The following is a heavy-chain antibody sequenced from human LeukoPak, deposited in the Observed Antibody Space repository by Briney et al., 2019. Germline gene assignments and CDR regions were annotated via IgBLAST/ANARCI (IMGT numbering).Heavy chain of an antibody. J-gene: IGHJ3*02. CDR1: GFTLDTSA. CDR3: ARALGSIDPFDI. V-gene: IGHV3-23*01. Sequence: GGSLRLSCAASGFTLDTSAVSWVRQAPGKGLEWVSTISGDGGRTYCADSVKGRFTISRDSAKNTLYLQLSSLRVEDTAVYHCARALGSIDPFDIWGQGTMVTVSS. D-gene: IGHD2/OR15-2a*01. CDR2: ISGDGGRT.